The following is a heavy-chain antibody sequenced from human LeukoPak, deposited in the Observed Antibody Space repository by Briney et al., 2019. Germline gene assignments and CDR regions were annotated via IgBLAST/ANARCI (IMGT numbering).Heavy chain of an antibody. V-gene: IGHV1-46*01. D-gene: IGHD3-22*01. Sequence: ASVKVSCKASGYTFTSYYMHWVRQAPGQGLEWMGIINPSGGSTSYAQKFQGRVTMTRDMSTSTVYMELSSLRSEDTAVYYCASHRSEMIGLVHWGQGTLVTVSS. CDR2: INPSGGST. CDR1: GYTFTSYY. CDR3: ASHRSEMIGLVH. J-gene: IGHJ4*02.